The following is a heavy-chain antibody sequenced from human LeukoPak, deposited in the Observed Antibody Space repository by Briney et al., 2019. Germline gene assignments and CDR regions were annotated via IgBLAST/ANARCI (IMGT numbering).Heavy chain of an antibody. Sequence: PSETLSLTCTVSGGSISSYSWNWIRQSPGKGLEWIGRVYHSGSINYNPSLKSRVTISVDTSKNQFSLKLSSVTAADTAVYYCARGRFMVRGVIITRWGQGTLVTVSS. CDR2: VYHSGSI. V-gene: IGHV4-59*12. CDR1: GGSISSYS. CDR3: ARGRFMVRGVIITR. J-gene: IGHJ4*02. D-gene: IGHD3-10*01.